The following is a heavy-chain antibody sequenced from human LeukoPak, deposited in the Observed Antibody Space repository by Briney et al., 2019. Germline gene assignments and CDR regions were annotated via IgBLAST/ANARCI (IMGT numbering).Heavy chain of an antibody. CDR3: ARLNWQLDHYFDY. CDR1: GFTFSNYA. Sequence: PGGSLRLSCAATGFTFSNYAIHWGRQAPGKGLEWVAFISDDGSRQHCADSVKGRFSISRDNGKNTVYLQMSSLRAEDTAVYYCARLNWQLDHYFDYWGQGTPVTVSS. J-gene: IGHJ4*02. V-gene: IGHV3-30-3*01. D-gene: IGHD6-6*01. CDR2: ISDDGSRQ.